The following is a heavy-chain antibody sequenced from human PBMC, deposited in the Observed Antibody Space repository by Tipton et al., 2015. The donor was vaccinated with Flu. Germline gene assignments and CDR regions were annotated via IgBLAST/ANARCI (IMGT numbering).Heavy chain of an antibody. CDR2: IYYSGST. CDR1: GGSISSGGYY. CDR3: ARGGRYSYGDSDS. D-gene: IGHD5-18*01. V-gene: IGHV4-31*03. Sequence: LRLSCTVSGGSISSGGYYWSWIRQHPGKGLEWIGYIYYSGSTYYNPSLKSRVTISVDTSKNQFSLKLSSVTAADTAVYYCARGGRYSYGDSDSWGQGTLVTVSS. J-gene: IGHJ4*02.